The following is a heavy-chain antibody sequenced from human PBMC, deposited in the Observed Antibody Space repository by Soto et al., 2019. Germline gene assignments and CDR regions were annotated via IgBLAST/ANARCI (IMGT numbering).Heavy chain of an antibody. CDR2: IYPGDSDA. Sequence: GESLKISCKSSGYSFTDYWIGWVRQMPGKGLEWMGIIYPGDSDARYSPSFQGQVTISVDTSINTAFLRWNSLTASDTAMYYCVRQADYNILTGYFYYFDYWGQGSLVTVS. J-gene: IGHJ4*02. CDR3: VRQADYNILTGYFYYFDY. V-gene: IGHV5-51*01. CDR1: GYSFTDYW. D-gene: IGHD3-9*01.